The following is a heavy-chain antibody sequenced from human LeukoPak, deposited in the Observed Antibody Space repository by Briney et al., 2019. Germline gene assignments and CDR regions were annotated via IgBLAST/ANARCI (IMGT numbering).Heavy chain of an antibody. Sequence: PSETLSLTCTLSGGSISSFYWSWIRQPPGKGLEWIGYIYGSETTNYNPSLKSRVTMSVDTSENQFSLKLSSVTAADTALYYCASRPGGSTWYGVFDYWSRGTLVTVSS. CDR2: IYGSETT. CDR3: ASRPGGSTWYGVFDY. J-gene: IGHJ4*02. D-gene: IGHD6-13*01. V-gene: IGHV4-59*01. CDR1: GGSISSFY.